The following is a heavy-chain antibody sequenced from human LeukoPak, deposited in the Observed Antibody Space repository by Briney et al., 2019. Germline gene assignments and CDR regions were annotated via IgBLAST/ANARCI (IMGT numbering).Heavy chain of an antibody. V-gene: IGHV3-23*01. D-gene: IGHD3-10*01. CDR2: ITGSGSST. J-gene: IGHJ4*02. CDR1: GFTFSKYA. CDR3: ATDRGAMVRGVIYYFDF. Sequence: GGSLRLSCAASGFTFSKYAMSWVRQSPWKGMEWLSTITGSGSSTYYADSVKGRFTISRDNSKHTLYLQMDSLRAEDTALYYCATDRGAMVRGVIYYFDFWGQGSLVTVSS.